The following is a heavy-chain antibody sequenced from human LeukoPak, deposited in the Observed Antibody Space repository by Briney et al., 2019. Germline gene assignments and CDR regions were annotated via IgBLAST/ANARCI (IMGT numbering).Heavy chain of an antibody. CDR1: GYTFTTYA. V-gene: IGHV1-3*01. D-gene: IGHD5-12*01. Sequence: ASVKVSCKASGYTFTTYAMHWVRQAPGQRLEWMGWINAGNGNTKYSQKFQGRVTITRDTSASTAYMELSSLRSEDTAIYHCARDVDRRGNWFDPWGQGTLVTVSS. CDR2: INAGNGNT. J-gene: IGHJ5*02. CDR3: ARDVDRRGNWFDP.